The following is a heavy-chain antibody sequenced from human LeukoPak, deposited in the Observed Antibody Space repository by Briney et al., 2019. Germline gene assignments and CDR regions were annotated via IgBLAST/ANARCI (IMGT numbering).Heavy chain of an antibody. J-gene: IGHJ6*02. CDR1: GDSVSSNSAA. CDR3: ARLIAAAGTRGGGMDV. D-gene: IGHD6-13*01. V-gene: IGHV6-1*01. CDR2: TYYRSKWYN. Sequence: SQTLSLTCAISGDSVSSNSAAWNWIRQSPSRGLEWLGRTYYRSKWYNDYAVSVKSRITINPDTSKNQFSLQLNSVTPEDTAVYYRARLIAAAGTRGGGMDVWGQGTTVTVSS.